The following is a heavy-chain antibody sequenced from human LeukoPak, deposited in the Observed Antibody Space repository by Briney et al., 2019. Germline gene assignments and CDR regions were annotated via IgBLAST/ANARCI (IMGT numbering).Heavy chain of an antibody. CDR1: GFAFRDYY. CDR2: ITMTGSVI. Sequence: GGSLRLACAASGFAFRDYYMSWIRQAPGKGPEWISYITMTGSVIQYSDSVKGRFTTSRDNAKNSLYLQMNSLRAEDTAVCYCARGGWSRGWFDPWGQGTLVTVSS. CDR3: ARGGWSRGWFDP. J-gene: IGHJ5*02. D-gene: IGHD6-19*01. V-gene: IGHV3-11*01.